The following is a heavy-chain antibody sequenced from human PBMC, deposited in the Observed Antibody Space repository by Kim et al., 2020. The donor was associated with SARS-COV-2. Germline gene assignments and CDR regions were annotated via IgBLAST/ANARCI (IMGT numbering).Heavy chain of an antibody. CDR3: AKGRGDTSYYDY. Sequence: GGSLRLSCAASGFTFSSYAMSWVRQAPGKGLEWVSIIRTSGVSTFYADSVRGRFTISRDNSKNTLYLQMDSLRAEDTAVYYCAKGRGDTSYYDYWGQGTLVTVSS. J-gene: IGHJ4*02. CDR1: GFTFSSYA. D-gene: IGHD7-27*01. V-gene: IGHV3-23*01. CDR2: IRTSGVST.